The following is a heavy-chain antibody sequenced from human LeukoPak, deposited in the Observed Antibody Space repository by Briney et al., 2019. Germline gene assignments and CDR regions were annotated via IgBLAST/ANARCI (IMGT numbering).Heavy chain of an antibody. V-gene: IGHV3-33*01. CDR3: VRVAVAGNLNNWFDP. J-gene: IGHJ5*02. CDR1: GFTFSNYG. D-gene: IGHD6-19*01. Sequence: GRSLRLSCAASGFTFSNYGMHWVRQAPGKGLEWVAVIWYDGSNKYYADSVKGRFTISRDNSKNTLYLQMNSLRAEDTAVYYCVRVAVAGNLNNWFDPWGEGTLVTVSS. CDR2: IWYDGSNK.